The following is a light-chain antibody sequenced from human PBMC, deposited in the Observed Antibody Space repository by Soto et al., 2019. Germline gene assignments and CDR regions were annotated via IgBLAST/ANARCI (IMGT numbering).Light chain of an antibody. CDR2: DAS. CDR3: QQSHIWPPIT. CDR1: QSVGGH. Sequence: EIVLTQSPATLSLSPGERATGSCRASQSVGGHLAWYQQRPGQAPRLLIHDASTRAIGVPVRFSGSGSGTDFTLTISSLETEDSAIYYCQQSHIWPPITFGQGTRLEIK. V-gene: IGKV3-11*01. J-gene: IGKJ5*01.